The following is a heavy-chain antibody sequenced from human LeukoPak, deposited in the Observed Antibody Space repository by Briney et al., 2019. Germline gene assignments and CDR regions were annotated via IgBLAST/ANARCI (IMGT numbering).Heavy chain of an antibody. CDR2: ISHDGSDT. J-gene: IGHJ4*02. D-gene: IGHD2-2*01. CDR3: AKGGYCSATRCYVGKGMDD. CDR1: GFTFDTYG. V-gene: IGHV3-30*18. Sequence: GGSLRLSCAASGFTFDTYGMHWVRQAPGKGLEWVAVISHDGSDTYYADSVKGRFIISRDNSKNTVSLQVNSLRAEDTAAYYCAKGGYCSATRCYVGKGMDDWGQGTLVTVSS.